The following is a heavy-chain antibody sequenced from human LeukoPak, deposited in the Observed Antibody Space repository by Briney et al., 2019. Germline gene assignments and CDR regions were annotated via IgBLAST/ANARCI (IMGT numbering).Heavy chain of an antibody. J-gene: IGHJ4*02. CDR1: GFTFDDYA. V-gene: IGHV3-9*03. CDR2: ISWNSGYI. CDR3: ARGTATGGRLDY. Sequence: GGSLRLSCAASGFTFDDYAMHWVRLVPGKGLEWVLGISWNSGYIGYADSVRGQFTLSRDNAKNSLYLQMNSLRPEDMALYYCARGTATGGRLDYWGQGTLVTVSS. D-gene: IGHD5-24*01.